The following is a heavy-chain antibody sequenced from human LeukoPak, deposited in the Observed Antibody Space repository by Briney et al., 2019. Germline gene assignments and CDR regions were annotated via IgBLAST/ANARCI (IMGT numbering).Heavy chain of an antibody. Sequence: SETLSLTCTVSGGSISSYYWSWIRQPAGKGLEWIGRIYTSGSTNYNPSLKSRVTISVDTSKNQFSLKLSSVTAADTAVYYCAREGTITMIVVVSAFDIWGQGTMVTVSS. J-gene: IGHJ3*02. D-gene: IGHD3-22*01. CDR3: AREGTITMIVVVSAFDI. CDR2: IYTSGST. CDR1: GGSISSYY. V-gene: IGHV4-4*07.